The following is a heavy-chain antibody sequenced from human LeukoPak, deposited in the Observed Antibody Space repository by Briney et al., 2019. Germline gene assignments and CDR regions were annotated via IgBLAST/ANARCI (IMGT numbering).Heavy chain of an antibody. J-gene: IGHJ4*02. Sequence: GGSLRLSCAASGYTFRTYWMYWVRQAPGKGLVWVSRINGDGSSTAYAESVKGRFTISGDKSANTVYLQMNSLRVDDTAMYYCAHSYDFDSSGYHRPTAIWGQGTQVTVSS. CDR1: GYTFRTYW. CDR3: AHSYDFDSSGYHRPTAI. D-gene: IGHD3-22*01. CDR2: INGDGSST. V-gene: IGHV3-74*01.